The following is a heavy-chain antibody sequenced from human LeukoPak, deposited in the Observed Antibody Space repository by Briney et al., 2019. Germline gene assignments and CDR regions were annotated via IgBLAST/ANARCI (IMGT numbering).Heavy chain of an antibody. J-gene: IGHJ4*02. CDR1: GFTFSSYG. D-gene: IGHD2-15*01. CDR3: AKRGYCSGGSCYSPYYSDY. CDR2: ISYDGSNK. Sequence: GGSLRLSCAASGFTFSSYGMHWVRQAPGKGLEWVAVISYDGSNKYYADSVKGRFTISRDNSKNTLYLQMNSLRAEDTAVYYCAKRGYCSGGSCYSPYYSDYWGQGTLVTVSS. V-gene: IGHV3-30*18.